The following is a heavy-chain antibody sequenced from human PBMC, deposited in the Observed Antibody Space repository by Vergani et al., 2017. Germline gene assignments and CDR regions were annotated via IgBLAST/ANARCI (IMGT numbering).Heavy chain of an antibody. J-gene: IGHJ4*02. CDR1: GFTFSSYS. Sequence: EVQLVESGGGLVQPGGSLRLSCAASGFTFSSYSMNWVRQVPGKGVEWISYISSSSSMIYYADSVKGRFTISRDHAKNSLYLQMNSLRAEDTAVYYCARGPHRATFGGVVDYWGQGTLVTVSS. CDR2: ISSSSSMI. V-gene: IGHV3-48*01. D-gene: IGHD3-16*01. CDR3: ARGPHRATFGGVVDY.